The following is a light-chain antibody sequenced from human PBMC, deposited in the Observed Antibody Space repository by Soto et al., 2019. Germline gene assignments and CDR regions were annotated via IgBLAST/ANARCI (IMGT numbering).Light chain of an antibody. CDR2: GAS. J-gene: IGKJ3*01. V-gene: IGKV3-20*01. Sequence: EIVLTQSPDTLSLSPGERATLSCRASQSVSSDYLVWYQQTPGQAPRLLIYGASRRATGIPDRFSGSGSGTDFILTISRLEPEDFAVYYCQHYDNTPPSVTFGPGKKVDIK. CDR1: QSVSSDY. CDR3: QHYDNTPPSVT.